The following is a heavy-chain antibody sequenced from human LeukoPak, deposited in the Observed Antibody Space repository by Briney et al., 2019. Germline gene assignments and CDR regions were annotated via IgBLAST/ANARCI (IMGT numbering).Heavy chain of an antibody. V-gene: IGHV4-59*01. Sequence: SETLSLTCTVSGGSTSSYYWSWIRQPPGKGLEWIGYIYYSGSTNYNPSLKSRVTISVDTSKNQFSLKLSSVTAADTAVYYCARERWGYSYGGPFDYWGQGTLVTVSS. D-gene: IGHD5-18*01. CDR2: IYYSGST. J-gene: IGHJ4*02. CDR1: GGSTSSYY. CDR3: ARERWGYSYGGPFDY.